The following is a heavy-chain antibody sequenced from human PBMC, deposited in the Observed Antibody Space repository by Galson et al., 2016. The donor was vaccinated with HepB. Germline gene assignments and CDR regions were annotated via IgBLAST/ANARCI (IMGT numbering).Heavy chain of an antibody. V-gene: IGHV3-73*01. D-gene: IGHD2-21*02. CDR3: TRPKTTAIGGRSDY. CDR2: IRSKANSYAT. Sequence: SLRLSCAASGFTFSGSAMHWVRQAPGKGLEWVGRIRSKANSYATAYAVSGRGRITISRDDTTNTAYMKINSLKNEETAVYYCTRPKTTAIGGRSDYWGQGTLVTVSS. CDR1: GFTFSGSA. J-gene: IGHJ4*02.